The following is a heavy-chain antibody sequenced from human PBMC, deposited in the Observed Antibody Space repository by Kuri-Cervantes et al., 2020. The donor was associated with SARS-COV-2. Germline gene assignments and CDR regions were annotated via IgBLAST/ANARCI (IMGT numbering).Heavy chain of an antibody. Sequence: SCTVSGGSISSGSYYWSWIRQPAGKGLEWIGYIYTSGSTNYNPSLKSRVTMSVDTSKNQFSLKLSSVTAADTAVYYCARVWYYDSSGHQWYFDLWGRGTLVTVSS. V-gene: IGHV4-61*09. CDR1: GGSISSGSYY. CDR3: ARVWYYDSSGHQWYFDL. J-gene: IGHJ2*01. CDR2: IYTSGST. D-gene: IGHD3-22*01.